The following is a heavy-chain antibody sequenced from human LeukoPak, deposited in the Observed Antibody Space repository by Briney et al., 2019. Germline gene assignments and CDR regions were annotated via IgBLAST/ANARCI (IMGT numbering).Heavy chain of an antibody. J-gene: IGHJ4*02. CDR3: ARTRSQQYSSGWYYFDC. CDR2: ISYDGSNK. D-gene: IGHD6-19*01. Sequence: PGRSLRLSCAASGFTFSSCAMHWVRQAPGKGLEWVAVISYDGSNKYYADSMKGRFTISRDNSKNTLYLQMNSLRAEDTAVYYCARTRSQQYSSGWYYFDCWGQGTLVTVSS. V-gene: IGHV3-30*04. CDR1: GFTFSSCA.